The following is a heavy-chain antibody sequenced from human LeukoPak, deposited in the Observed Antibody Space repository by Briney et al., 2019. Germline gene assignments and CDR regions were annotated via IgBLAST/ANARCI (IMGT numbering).Heavy chain of an antibody. V-gene: IGHV3-48*01. CDR2: ISSSSSTI. CDR3: ARDGGGYSYGSHI. D-gene: IGHD5-18*01. J-gene: IGHJ4*02. Sequence: GGSLRLSCAASGFTFSSYRMNWVRQAPGKGLEWVSYISSSSSTIYYADSVKGRFTISRDNSKNTLYLQMNSLRAEDTAVYYCARDGGGYSYGSHIWGQGTLVTVSS. CDR1: GFTFSSYR.